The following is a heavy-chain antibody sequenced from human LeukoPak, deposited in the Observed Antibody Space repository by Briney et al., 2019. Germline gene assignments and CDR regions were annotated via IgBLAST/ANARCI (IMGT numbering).Heavy chain of an antibody. CDR2: INSDGSSR. J-gene: IGHJ4*02. CDR1: GFTFSSYW. V-gene: IGHV3-74*01. CDR3: AKMYGGTYIGN. Sequence: GGSLRLSCAASGFTFSSYWMHWVRQVPGKGLVWVSRINSDGSSRSYVDSVMGRFTISRDNAKNTLYLQLDSLRAEDTAVYYCAKMYGGTYIGNWGQGTLVTVSA. D-gene: IGHD1-26*01.